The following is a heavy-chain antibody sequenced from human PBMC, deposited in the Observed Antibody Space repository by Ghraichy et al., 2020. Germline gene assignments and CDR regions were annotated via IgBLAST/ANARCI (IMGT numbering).Heavy chain of an antibody. CDR1: GFTFSDYY. CDR2: ISSSSSYT. V-gene: IGHV3-11*06. D-gene: IGHD3-10*01. Sequence: GESLNISCAASGFTFSDYYMSWIRQAPGKGLEWVSYISSSSSYTNYADSVKGRFTISRDNAKNSLYLQMNSLRAEDTAVYYCARWVYGSGSYEAIGMIKNYYYYYMDVWGKGTTVTVSS. CDR3: ARWVYGSGSYEAIGMIKNYYYYYMDV. J-gene: IGHJ6*03.